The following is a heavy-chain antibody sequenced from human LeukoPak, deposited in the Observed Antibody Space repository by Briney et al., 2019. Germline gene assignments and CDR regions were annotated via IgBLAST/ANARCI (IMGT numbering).Heavy chain of an antibody. J-gene: IGHJ4*02. CDR1: GLNFSSRW. CDR2: IKEDGSEK. V-gene: IGHV3-7*03. CDR3: ARDSGWWRFDF. Sequence: GGSLRLSCAASGLNFSSRWMNWVRQAPGQGLEWVASIKEDGSEKHYVDSVKGRFTISRDNSKNSLYLQMSSLRAEDTAVYYCARDSGWWRFDFWGQGTLVTVSS. D-gene: IGHD6-13*01.